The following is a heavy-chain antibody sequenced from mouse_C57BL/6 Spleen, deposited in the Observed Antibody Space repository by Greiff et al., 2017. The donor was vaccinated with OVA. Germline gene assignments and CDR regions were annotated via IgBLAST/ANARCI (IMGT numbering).Heavy chain of an antibody. CDR2: ISSGGSYT. Sequence: EVHLVESGGDLVKPGGSLKLSCAASGFTFSSYGMSWVRQTPDKRLEWVATISSGGSYTYYPDSVKGRFTISRDNAKNTLYLQMSSLKSEDTAMYYCARHYGSSYDAMDYWGQGTSVTVSS. V-gene: IGHV5-6*01. J-gene: IGHJ4*01. CDR1: GFTFSSYG. D-gene: IGHD1-1*01. CDR3: ARHYGSSYDAMDY.